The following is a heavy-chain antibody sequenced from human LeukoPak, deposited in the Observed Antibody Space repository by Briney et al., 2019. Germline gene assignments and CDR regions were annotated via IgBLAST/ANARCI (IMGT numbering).Heavy chain of an antibody. J-gene: IGHJ6*02. V-gene: IGHV4-59*01. D-gene: IGHD1-7*01. Sequence: SETLSLTCTVSGGSISFYHWSWIRQSPGKGLEWIGYIYYNGRTNYNPSLKGRITISLDTSKNQFSLRLNSVTAADTALYYCAREGTSYSYYGMDVWGLGTTVTVSS. CDR3: AREGTSYSYYGMDV. CDR1: GGSISFYH. CDR2: IYYNGRT.